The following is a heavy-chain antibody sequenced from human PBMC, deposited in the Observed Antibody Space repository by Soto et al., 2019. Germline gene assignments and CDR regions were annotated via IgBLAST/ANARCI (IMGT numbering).Heavy chain of an antibody. Sequence: ASVKVSCTASGYTFTGSYMHWVRQAPGQGLEWMGWINPETGGTSYAQKFQGRVTLSRDTSINTAYRGGSSLRCDDAAVYFCARELFQVIADGMDVWGQGTTVTVS. CDR1: GYTFTGSY. J-gene: IGHJ6*02. D-gene: IGHD6-13*01. CDR2: INPETGGT. V-gene: IGHV1-2*02. CDR3: ARELFQVIADGMDV.